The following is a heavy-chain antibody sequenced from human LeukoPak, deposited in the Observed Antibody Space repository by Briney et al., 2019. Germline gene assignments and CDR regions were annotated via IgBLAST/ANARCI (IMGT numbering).Heavy chain of an antibody. V-gene: IGHV3-23*01. CDR2: ISVGRIT. D-gene: IGHD6-13*01. CDR1: GFTFSSYA. Sequence: PGGSLRLSCAASGFTFSSYAMSWVRQAPGKGLEWVSAISVGRITYYADSVKGRFTISRDNSKNTLYLQMNSLRAEDTAVYYCAKHLAYSRQSPDYWGQGTLVTVSS. CDR3: AKHLAYSRQSPDY. J-gene: IGHJ4*02.